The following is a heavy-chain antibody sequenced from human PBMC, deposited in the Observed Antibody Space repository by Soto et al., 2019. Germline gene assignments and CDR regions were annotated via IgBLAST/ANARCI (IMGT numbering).Heavy chain of an antibody. J-gene: IGHJ6*02. Sequence: QVQLVESGGGVVQPGRSLRLSCAASGFTFSSYGMHWVRQAPGKGLEWVAVISYDGRNKYYADSVKGRFTISRDNSKNTLYLQMNSLRAEDTAVYYCATYQRYSSSGYPGNYYYYGMDVWGQGTTVTVTS. CDR1: GFTFSSYG. V-gene: IGHV3-30*03. D-gene: IGHD6-13*01. CDR2: ISYDGRNK. CDR3: ATYQRYSSSGYPGNYYYYGMDV.